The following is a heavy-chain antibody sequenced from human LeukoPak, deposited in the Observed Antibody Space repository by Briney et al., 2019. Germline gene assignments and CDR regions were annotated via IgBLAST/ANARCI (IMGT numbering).Heavy chain of an antibody. CDR3: ASGFSDYDILTAGY. V-gene: IGHV1-69*06. CDR2: IIPIFGTA. J-gene: IGHJ4*02. D-gene: IGHD3-9*01. CDR1: GGTFSSYA. Sequence: ASVKVSCKASGGTFSSYAISWVRQAPGQGLEWMGGIIPIFGTANYAQKFQGRVTITADKSTSTAYMELSSLRSEDTAVYYCASGFSDYDILTAGYWGQGTLVTVSS.